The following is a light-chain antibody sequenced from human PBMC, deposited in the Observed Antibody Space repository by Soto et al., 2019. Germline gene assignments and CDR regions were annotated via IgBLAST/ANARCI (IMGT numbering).Light chain of an antibody. J-gene: IGKJ1*01. V-gene: IGKV3-20*01. CDR3: QQYGTSPTWT. CDR1: QSVSNSY. CDR2: GAS. Sequence: DIVLTQSPGTLSLSPGERATLSCRASQSVSNSYLAWYQQKPGQAPRLLIYGASSRATGIPDRFSGDGSGTDFTLTSSRLEPEDFVVYYCQQYGTSPTWTFGQGTKVEVK.